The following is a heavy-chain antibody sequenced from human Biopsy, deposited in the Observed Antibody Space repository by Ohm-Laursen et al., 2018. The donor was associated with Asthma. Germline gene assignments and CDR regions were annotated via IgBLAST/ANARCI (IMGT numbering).Heavy chain of an antibody. CDR3: AKDTEGRYDFWSGLSYNYYGMDV. CDR2: ISYDGSNK. CDR1: GFTFSSYS. J-gene: IGHJ6*02. Sequence: SLRLSCAASGFTFSSYSMNWVRQAPGKGLEWVAVISYDGSNKYYADSVKGRFTISRDNSKNTLYLQMNSLRAEDTAVYYCAKDTEGRYDFWSGLSYNYYGMDVWGQGTTVTVSS. D-gene: IGHD3-3*01. V-gene: IGHV3-30*18.